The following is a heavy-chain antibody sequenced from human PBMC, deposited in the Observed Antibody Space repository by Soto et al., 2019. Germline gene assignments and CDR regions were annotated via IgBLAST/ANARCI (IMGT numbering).Heavy chain of an antibody. CDR1: GGSISSGGYS. Sequence: SETLSLTCAVSGGSISSGGYSWSWIRQPPGKGLEWIGYIYHSGSTYYNPSLKSRVTISVDRSKNQFSLKLSSVTAADTAVYYCARATAHSNTVTFDYWGKGTLVTVSS. CDR2: IYHSGST. D-gene: IGHD4-17*01. J-gene: IGHJ4*02. V-gene: IGHV4-30-2*01. CDR3: ARATAHSNTVTFDY.